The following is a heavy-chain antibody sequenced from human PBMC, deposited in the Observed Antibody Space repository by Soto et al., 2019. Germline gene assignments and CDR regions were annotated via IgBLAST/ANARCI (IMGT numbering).Heavy chain of an antibody. CDR1: GFTFRNYG. CDR3: AGDCDTSGYWSWFDP. D-gene: IGHD3-22*01. CDR2: IRSDGSNT. J-gene: IGHJ5*02. Sequence: QVQLVESGGGVVQPGRSLRLSCVGSGFTFRNYGMHWVRQAPGKGLDWVAGIRSDGSNTYYTDSVKGRFTISRDDSKNTLYLQMDSLRVEDTAVYYCAGDCDTSGYWSWFDPWGQGTLVTVSS. V-gene: IGHV3-33*01.